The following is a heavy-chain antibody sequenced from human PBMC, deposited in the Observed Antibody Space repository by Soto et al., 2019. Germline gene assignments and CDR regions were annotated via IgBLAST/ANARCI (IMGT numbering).Heavy chain of an antibody. CDR2: IIPIFGTA. CDR1: GGTFSGYG. D-gene: IGHD3-22*01. V-gene: IGHV1-69*13. J-gene: IGHJ4*02. CDR3: APTNYYDSSAITTHYFDY. Sequence: SVKVSCKASGGTFSGYGISWVRQAPGQGLEWMGGIIPIFGTANYAQKFQGRVTITADESTSTAYMELSSLRSEDTAVYDCAPTNYYDSSAITTHYFDYWGQGTLVTVSS.